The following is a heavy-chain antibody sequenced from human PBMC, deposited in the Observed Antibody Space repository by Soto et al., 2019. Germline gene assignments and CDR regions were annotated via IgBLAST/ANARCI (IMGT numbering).Heavy chain of an antibody. CDR1: GYTFTSYD. D-gene: IGHD3-22*01. CDR2: MNPNSGNT. CDR3: ARYFYYYDSSGYYYYFDY. Sequence: ASVKVSCKASGYTFTSYDINWARQATGQGLEWMGWMNPNSGNTGYAQKFQGRVTMTRNTSISTAYMELSSLRSEDTAVYYCARYFYYYDSSGYYYYFDYWGQGTLVTVSS. V-gene: IGHV1-8*01. J-gene: IGHJ4*02.